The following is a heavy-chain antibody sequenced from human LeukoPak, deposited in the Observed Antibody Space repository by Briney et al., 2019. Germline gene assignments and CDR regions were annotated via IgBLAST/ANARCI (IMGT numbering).Heavy chain of an antibody. CDR1: GFTFNSFW. CDR3: AKDDAWLRYAC. CDR2: INSDGIRT. J-gene: IGHJ4*02. V-gene: IGHV3-74*01. D-gene: IGHD5-12*01. Sequence: GGSLRLSCAASGFTFNSFWMYWVRQVPGKGLLWVARINSDGIRTSHADSVKGRFTVSRDNFKNTLYLQMNSLRTEDTAVYFCAKDDAWLRYACWGPGTLVTVSS.